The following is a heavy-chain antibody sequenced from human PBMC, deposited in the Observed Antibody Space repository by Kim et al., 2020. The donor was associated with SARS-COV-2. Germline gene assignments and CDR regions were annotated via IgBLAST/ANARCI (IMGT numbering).Heavy chain of an antibody. CDR1: GYTFTSYD. D-gene: IGHD5-12*01. CDR3: ARKPAWEWLRFHYYYYYGMDV. CDR2: MNPNSGNT. Sequence: ASVKVSCKASGYTFTSYDINWVRQATGQGLEWMGWMNPNSGNTGYAQKFQGRVTMTRNTSISTAYMELSSLRSEDTAVYYCARKPAWEWLRFHYYYYYGMDVWGQGTTVTVSS. V-gene: IGHV1-8*01. J-gene: IGHJ6*02.